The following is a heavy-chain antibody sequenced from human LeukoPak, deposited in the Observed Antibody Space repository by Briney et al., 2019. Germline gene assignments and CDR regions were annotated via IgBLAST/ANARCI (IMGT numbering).Heavy chain of an antibody. D-gene: IGHD2-15*01. CDR1: GGTFSSYA. CDR2: IIPIFGIA. J-gene: IGHJ4*02. Sequence: SVKVSCKASGGTFSSYAISWVRQAPGQGLEWMGRIIPIFGIANYAQKFQGRVTITADKSTSTAYMELSSLRSEDTAVYYCASSDLGYCSGGSCQTFDYWGLGTLVTVSS. V-gene: IGHV1-69*04. CDR3: ASSDLGYCSGGSCQTFDY.